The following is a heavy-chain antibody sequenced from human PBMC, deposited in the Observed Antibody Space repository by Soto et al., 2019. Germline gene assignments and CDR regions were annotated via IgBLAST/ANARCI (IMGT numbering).Heavy chain of an antibody. CDR3: ARGGGGRWYSGDY. J-gene: IGHJ4*02. CDR2: MNPNSGDT. V-gene: IGHV1-8*01. CDR1: GYTFTNYH. Sequence: QVQLVQSGAEVKKPGASVKVSCKASGYTFTNYHIHWVRQATGQGLEWMGWMNPNSGDTDYAQKFQGRGTMTRDTSITAAYMELSGLRSEDTAVYYCARGGGGRWYSGDYWGQGTLVTVSS. D-gene: IGHD6-13*01.